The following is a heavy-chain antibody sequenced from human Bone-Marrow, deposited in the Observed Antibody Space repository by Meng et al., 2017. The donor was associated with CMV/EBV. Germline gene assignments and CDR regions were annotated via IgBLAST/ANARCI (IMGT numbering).Heavy chain of an antibody. CDR2: ISYDGSNK. V-gene: IGHV3-30*03. D-gene: IGHD2-2*01. J-gene: IGHJ4*02. CDR1: GFTFSSYS. CDR3: ARGGGVVVPAAPFDH. Sequence: GGSLRLSCAASGFTFSSYSMNWVRQAPGKGLEWVAVISYDGSNKYYADSVKDRFTISRDNSKNTLYLQMNSLRAEDTAVYYCARGGGVVVPAAPFDHWGQGTLVTVSS.